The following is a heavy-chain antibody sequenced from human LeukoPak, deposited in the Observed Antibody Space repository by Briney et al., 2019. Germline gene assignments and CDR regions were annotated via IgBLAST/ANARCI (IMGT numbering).Heavy chain of an antibody. D-gene: IGHD6-13*01. Sequence: GGSLRLSCAASGFTFSSYWMHWVRQAPGKGLVWVSRINTDGSSTSYADSVKGRFTISRDNAKNTLYLQMNSLRAEDTAVYYCARSAGRGIAAAGFDPWGQGTLVTVSS. CDR3: ARSAGRGIAAAGFDP. V-gene: IGHV3-74*01. CDR2: INTDGSST. CDR1: GFTFSSYW. J-gene: IGHJ5*02.